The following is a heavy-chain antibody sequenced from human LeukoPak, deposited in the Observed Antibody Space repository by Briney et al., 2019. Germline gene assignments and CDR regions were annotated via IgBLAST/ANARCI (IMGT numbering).Heavy chain of an antibody. J-gene: IGHJ2*01. D-gene: IGHD5-18*01. Sequence: GGSLRLSCAASGFTVSSNYMSWVRQAPGKGLEWVSVIYSGGSTYYADSVKGRFTISRDNSKNTLYLQMNSLRAEDTAVYYCARWVQQFAYWYFDLWGRGTLVTVAS. CDR1: GFTVSSNY. CDR2: IYSGGST. CDR3: ARWVQQFAYWYFDL. V-gene: IGHV3-66*01.